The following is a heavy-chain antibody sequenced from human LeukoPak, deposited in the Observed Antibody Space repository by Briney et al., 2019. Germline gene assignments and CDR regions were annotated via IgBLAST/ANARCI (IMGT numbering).Heavy chain of an antibody. V-gene: IGHV3-74*03. CDR1: GFNFRDYG. D-gene: IGHD1-26*01. Sequence: GGSLRLSCAASGFNFRDYGMHWVRQAPGKGLVWVSRIGSDGSGTKYADSVKGRFTVYRDNAKTTLYLEMTSLRVEDTAVYYCARLGRVTGWYSVYWGQGAMVTVAS. CDR2: IGSDGSGT. CDR3: ARLGRVTGWYSVY. J-gene: IGHJ4*02.